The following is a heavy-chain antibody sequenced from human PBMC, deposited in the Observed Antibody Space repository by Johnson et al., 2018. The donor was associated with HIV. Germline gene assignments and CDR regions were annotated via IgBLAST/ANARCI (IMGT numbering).Heavy chain of an antibody. V-gene: IGHV3-11*04. CDR3: ARDSDISLGVAGAFDI. Sequence: QVQLVESGGGLVQPGRSLRLSCAASGFTFSDYYMSWIRQAPGKGLEWVSYISSSGSTIYYADSVKGRFTISRDNSKNTLYLQMNSLRPEDTAVYYCARDSDISLGVAGAFDIWGQGTMVTVSS. CDR2: ISSSGSTI. J-gene: IGHJ3*02. CDR1: GFTFSDYY. D-gene: IGHD3-9*01.